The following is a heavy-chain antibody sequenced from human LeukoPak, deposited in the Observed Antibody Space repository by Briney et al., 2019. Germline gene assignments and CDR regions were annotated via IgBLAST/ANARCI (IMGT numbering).Heavy chain of an antibody. D-gene: IGHD3-22*01. CDR3: ARRDGTDYYDSSGYSYFQH. V-gene: IGHV1-69*13. CDR2: IILIFGTA. CDR1: GGTFSSYA. J-gene: IGHJ1*01. Sequence: ASVKVSCKASGGTFSSYAISWVRQAPGQGLEWMGGIILIFGTANYAQKFQGRVTITADESTSTAYMELSSLRSEDTAVYYCARRDGTDYYDSSGYSYFQHWGQGTLVTVSS.